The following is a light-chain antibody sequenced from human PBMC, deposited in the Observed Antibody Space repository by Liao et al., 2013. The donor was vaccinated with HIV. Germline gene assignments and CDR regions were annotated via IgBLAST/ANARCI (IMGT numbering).Light chain of an antibody. V-gene: IGLV3-21*01. CDR1: DIGGKS. J-gene: IGLJ3*02. CDR2: YDS. Sequence: SYALTQPPSLSVAPGETARVTCAGNDIGGKSVHWYQQQPGQAPVLVISYDSERPSGIPERFSGSNSGTTATLTVTRVEAGDEADYYCQVWDSRSDLGVVFGGGTKLTVL. CDR3: QVWDSRSDLGVV.